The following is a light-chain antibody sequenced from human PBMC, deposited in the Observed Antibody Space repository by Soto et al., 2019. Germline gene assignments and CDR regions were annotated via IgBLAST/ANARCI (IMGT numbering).Light chain of an antibody. J-gene: IGKJ1*01. CDR2: GAS. V-gene: IGKV3-15*01. CDR3: QQYNNWPRT. Sequence: IVMSLSPATLSVKQEERATLSCRASQSVSSNLAWYQQKPGQAPRLLIYGASTRATGIPARFSGSGSGTEFTLTISSLQSEDFAVYYCQQYNNWPRTFGQGTKVDI. CDR1: QSVSSN.